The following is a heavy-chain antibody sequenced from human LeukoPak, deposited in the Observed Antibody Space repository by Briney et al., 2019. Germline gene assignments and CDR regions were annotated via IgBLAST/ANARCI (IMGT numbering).Heavy chain of an antibody. CDR1: GITFTTID. J-gene: IGHJ4*02. V-gene: IGHV3-23*01. CDR2: MNKSGGNT. CDR3: GNVVGGY. Sequence: GGSLRLFCAVSGITFTTIDVSWVRLAPGKVLEWVSTMNKSGGNTSCAGSVEGRFTIPRDNSKDTLFLQMNSLRAEDREVYYCGNVVGGYWGQGTLVTVSS. D-gene: IGHD2-21*01.